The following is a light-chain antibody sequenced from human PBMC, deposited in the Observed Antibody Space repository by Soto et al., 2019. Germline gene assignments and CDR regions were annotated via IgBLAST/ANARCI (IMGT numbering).Light chain of an antibody. CDR2: DAS. J-gene: IGKJ1*01. Sequence: DIPLTQSPPTLSAWLLDGXCIXCRASQSISSWLAWYQQKPGKAPKLLIYDASSLESGVPSRFSGSGSGTDFTLTISCLQSEDFATYYCQQYYSYPRAFGQGTKV. V-gene: IGKV1-5*01. CDR3: QQYYSYPRA. CDR1: QSISSW.